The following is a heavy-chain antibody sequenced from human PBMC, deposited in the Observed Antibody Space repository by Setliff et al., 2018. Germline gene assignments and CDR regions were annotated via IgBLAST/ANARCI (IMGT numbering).Heavy chain of an antibody. Sequence: PGGSLRLSCAASGFTFSAYGMHWVRQAPGKGLVWVSRINSDGSSTSYADSVKGRFTISRDNAKNTLFLQMNSLRVEDTAVYYCAGDQDGRGPAADYWGQGTLVTVSS. CDR2: INSDGSST. CDR3: AGDQDGRGPAADY. V-gene: IGHV3-74*01. D-gene: IGHD2-2*01. J-gene: IGHJ4*02. CDR1: GFTFSAYG.